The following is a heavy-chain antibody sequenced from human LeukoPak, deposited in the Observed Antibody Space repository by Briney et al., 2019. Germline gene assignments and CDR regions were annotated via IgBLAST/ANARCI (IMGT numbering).Heavy chain of an antibody. Sequence: SETLCLTCTVSGGSISSHFRTWVRQPPGKGLEWIWYIHYSGNTNYNPSLKSRVSISVDTSKNEFSMKLSSVTAADTAVYYCARDFLECSRASCLNWFDPWGKGTLVTVSS. CDR1: GGSISSHF. D-gene: IGHD2-2*01. V-gene: IGHV4-59*11. J-gene: IGHJ5*02. CDR2: IHYSGNT. CDR3: ARDFLECSRASCLNWFDP.